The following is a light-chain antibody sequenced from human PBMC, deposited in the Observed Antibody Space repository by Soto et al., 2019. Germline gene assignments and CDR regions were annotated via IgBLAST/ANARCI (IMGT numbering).Light chain of an antibody. V-gene: IGKV3-15*01. J-gene: IGKJ1*01. CDR2: DAF. CDR1: QSISNN. CDR3: QQYNSWPET. Sequence: EILMTQSPATLSVYPGERATLSCRASQSISNNLAWYHHKPGQAPRLLIYDAFTRATGIPTRFSGSGSGTEFTLTLSSLQSEDFAVYYCQQYNSWPETFGQGTKVEIK.